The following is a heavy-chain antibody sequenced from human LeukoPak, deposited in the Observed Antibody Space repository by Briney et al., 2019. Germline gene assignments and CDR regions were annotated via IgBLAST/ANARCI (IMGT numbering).Heavy chain of an antibody. V-gene: IGHV3-23*01. CDR2: ISGSGGST. J-gene: IGHJ4*02. Sequence: PGGSLRLSCAASGFTFSSYAMSWVRQAPGKGLEWVSAISGSGGSTYYADPVKGRFTISRDNSKNTLYLQMNSLRAEDTAVYYCAKDRGGVRDTAMVTRAFDYWGQGTLVTVSS. CDR3: AKDRGGVRDTAMVTRAFDY. CDR1: GFTFSSYA. D-gene: IGHD5-18*01.